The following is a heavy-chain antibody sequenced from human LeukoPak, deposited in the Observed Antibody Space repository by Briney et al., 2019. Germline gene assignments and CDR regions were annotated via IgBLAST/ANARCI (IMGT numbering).Heavy chain of an antibody. CDR2: VYYSGST. J-gene: IGHJ3*02. CDR1: GGSISSSSYY. Sequence: SETLSLTCTVSGGSISSSSYYWGWIRQPPGKGLEWIGSVYYSGSTYYNPSLKSRVTISVDTSKNQYSLKLSSVTAADTALYYCARQPEGGTYIGTFDIWGQGTMVTVSS. D-gene: IGHD6-19*01. V-gene: IGHV4-39*01. CDR3: ARQPEGGTYIGTFDI.